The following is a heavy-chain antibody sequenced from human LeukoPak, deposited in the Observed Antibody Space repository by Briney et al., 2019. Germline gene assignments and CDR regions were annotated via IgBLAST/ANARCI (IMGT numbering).Heavy chain of an antibody. CDR2: IGSCGLII. CDR3: ARGISAVVPRAFDL. D-gene: IGHD2-15*01. CDR1: GFNFNNYS. Sequence: GGSLSLFCVVSGFNFNNYSLNWVREAPGRGLVGVSYIGSCGLIIYYADSVKGRLTISRDNAKNALFLQMSSLRAEDTAVYYCARGISAVVPRAFDLWGQGTMATVSS. J-gene: IGHJ3*01. V-gene: IGHV3-48*04.